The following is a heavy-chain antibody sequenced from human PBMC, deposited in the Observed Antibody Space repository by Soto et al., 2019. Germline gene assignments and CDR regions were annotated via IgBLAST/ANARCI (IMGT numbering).Heavy chain of an antibody. CDR2: IYYSGST. V-gene: IGHV4-31*03. Sequence: QVQLQESGPGLVKPSQTLSLTCTVSGGSISSGGYYWSWIRQHPGKGLEWIGYIYYSGSTYYNPSRKSRVTISVDTSKNQFSLKLSSVTAADTAVYYCARGGYCSGGSCYLGPWGYWGQGTLVTVSS. J-gene: IGHJ4*02. CDR3: ARGGYCSGGSCYLGPWGY. D-gene: IGHD2-15*01. CDR1: GGSISSGGYY.